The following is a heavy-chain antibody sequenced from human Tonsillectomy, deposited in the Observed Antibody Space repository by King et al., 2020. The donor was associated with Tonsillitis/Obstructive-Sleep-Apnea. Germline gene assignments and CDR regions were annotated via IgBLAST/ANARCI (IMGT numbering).Heavy chain of an antibody. CDR2: ITPSGGST. Sequence: VQLVESGAEVKKPGASVTVSCKASGYTFTSYYMHWVRQAPGQGLEWMGIITPSGGSTSYAQKFQGRVTMTRDTSTSTVYMELSSLRSEDTAVFYCADAPPIPVAGSGGVFDCWGQGTLVTV. J-gene: IGHJ4*02. CDR1: GYTFTSYY. D-gene: IGHD6-19*01. CDR3: ADAPPIPVAGSGGVFDC. V-gene: IGHV1-46*01.